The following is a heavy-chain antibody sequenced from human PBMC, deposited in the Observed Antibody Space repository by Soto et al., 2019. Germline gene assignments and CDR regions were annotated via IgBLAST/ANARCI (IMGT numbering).Heavy chain of an antibody. CDR2: IFPSDSDT. J-gene: IGHJ5*02. CDR1: GYRFTSYW. D-gene: IGHD3-22*01. CDR3: ARKDKSGYFNWFDP. V-gene: IGHV5-51*01. Sequence: PGESLKISCRTSGYRFTSYWIAWVRQMPGKGLEWMGIIFPSDSDTRYSPSFQGQVTISADRSTSTVFLQWASLKASDTAVYFCARKDKSGYFNWFDPWGQGALVTVSS.